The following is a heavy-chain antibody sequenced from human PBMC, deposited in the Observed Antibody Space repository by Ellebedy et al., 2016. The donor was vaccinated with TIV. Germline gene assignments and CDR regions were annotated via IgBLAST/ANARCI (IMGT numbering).Heavy chain of an antibody. V-gene: IGHV1-18*01. CDR1: SYSFSNYG. D-gene: IGHD1-26*01. CDR3: ARTRTSNSGELAY. J-gene: IGHJ4*02. Sequence: ASVKVSCKASSYSFSNYGIGWVRQAPGQGLEWVGLFIPYNGNTNYAQRVQGRSTLTTDTATSTAFMELRSLTSDDTAVYYCARTRTSNSGELAYWGQGTLVIVSS. CDR2: FIPYNGNT.